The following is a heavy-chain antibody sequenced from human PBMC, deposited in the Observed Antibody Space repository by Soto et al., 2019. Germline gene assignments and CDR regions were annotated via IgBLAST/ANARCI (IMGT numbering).Heavy chain of an antibody. V-gene: IGHV1-69*01. D-gene: IGHD2-2*01. Sequence: QVQLVQSGAEVNKPGSSVKVSCKASGGTFSSYAISWVRQAPGQGLEWMCGIIPSFGTANYEQKVQGRGTITADESTSTAYMELSSLRSEDTAVYYCAGGIVVVPAAMNYYYGMDVWGQGTTVTVSS. CDR2: IIPSFGTA. CDR1: GGTFSSYA. CDR3: AGGIVVVPAAMNYYYGMDV. J-gene: IGHJ6*02.